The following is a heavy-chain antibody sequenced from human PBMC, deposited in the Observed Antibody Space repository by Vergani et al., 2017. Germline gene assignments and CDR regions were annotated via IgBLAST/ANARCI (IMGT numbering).Heavy chain of an antibody. CDR2: ISSSSSYI. CDR1: GFTFSSYS. CDR3: ARDSGRYYDILTGYFQYYFDY. J-gene: IGHJ4*02. D-gene: IGHD3-9*01. V-gene: IGHV3-21*04. Sequence: EVQLVESGGGLVKPGGSLRLSCAASGFTFSSYSMNWVRQAPGKGLEWVSSISSSSSYIYYADSVKGRFTISRDNAKNTLYLQMNSLRAEDTALYYCARDSGRYYDILTGYFQYYFDYWGQGTLVTVSS.